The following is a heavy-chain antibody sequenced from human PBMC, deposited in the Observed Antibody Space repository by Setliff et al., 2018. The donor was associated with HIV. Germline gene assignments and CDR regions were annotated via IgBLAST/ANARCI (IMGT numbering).Heavy chain of an antibody. Sequence: ASVKVSCKASGYSFTDYYIHWVRQAPGQGLEWMGWINPKRDGTNYAQKFQGWITMTRDTSISTAYMELRSLRSDDTAVYYCARDFPMIVVVIFKGQNYDGMDVWGQGTTVTVS. CDR1: GYSFTDYY. J-gene: IGHJ6*02. V-gene: IGHV1-2*04. D-gene: IGHD3-22*01. CDR3: ARDFPMIVVVIFKGQNYDGMDV. CDR2: INPKRDGT.